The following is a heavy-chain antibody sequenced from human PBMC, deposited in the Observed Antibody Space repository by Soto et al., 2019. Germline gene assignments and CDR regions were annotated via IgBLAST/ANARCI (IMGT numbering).Heavy chain of an antibody. D-gene: IGHD5-18*01. CDR3: TSIRQNVDTAMVMYF. Sequence: SLRLSCAASGFTFSGSAMHWVRQASGKGLEWVGRIRSKANSYATAYAASVKGRFTISRDDSKNTAYLQMNSLKTEDTAVYYCTSIRQNVDTAMVMYFWGQGTLVTVSS. J-gene: IGHJ4*02. V-gene: IGHV3-73*01. CDR2: IRSKANSYAT. CDR1: GFTFSGSA.